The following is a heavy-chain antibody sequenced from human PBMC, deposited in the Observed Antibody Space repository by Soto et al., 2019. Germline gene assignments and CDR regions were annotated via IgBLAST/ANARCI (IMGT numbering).Heavy chain of an antibody. Sequence: ASVKGSCKGAGYGYTSYAMHWVRQAPGQRLEWMGWINAGNGNTKYSQKFQGRVTITRDTSASTAYMELSSLRSEDTAVYYCARPRYSSSSEFDPWGQGTLVTVSS. D-gene: IGHD6-6*01. CDR1: GYGYTSYA. V-gene: IGHV1-3*01. CDR3: ARPRYSSSSEFDP. CDR2: INAGNGNT. J-gene: IGHJ5*02.